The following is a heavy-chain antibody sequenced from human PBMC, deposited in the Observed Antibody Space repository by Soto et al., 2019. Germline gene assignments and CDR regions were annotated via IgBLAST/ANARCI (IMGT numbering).Heavy chain of an antibody. CDR1: GFTFSSYA. D-gene: IGHD4-4*01. V-gene: IGHV3-30-3*01. Sequence: PGGSLRLACAASGFTFSSYAMHWVRQAPGKGLEWLTLILYDGSDQYYADSVRGRFTISRDNSKSTLYLQMNSLRAEDTAVYYCARDRVTTSRGIHYYYGMDVWGQATTVTVSS. CDR3: ARDRVTTSRGIHYYYGMDV. CDR2: ILYDGSDQ. J-gene: IGHJ6*02.